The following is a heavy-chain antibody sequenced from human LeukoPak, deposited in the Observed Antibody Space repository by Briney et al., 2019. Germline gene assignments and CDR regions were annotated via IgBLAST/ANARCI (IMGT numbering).Heavy chain of an antibody. J-gene: IGHJ6*02. V-gene: IGHV1-69*02. CDR3: ARGKMVTRGMDV. Sequence: SVKVSCKASGGTFSSYTISWVRQAPGQGLEWMGRIIPILGIANYAQEFQGSVTITADKSTSTAYMELSSLRSEDTAVYYCARGKMVTRGMDVWGQGTTVTVSS. CDR2: IIPILGIA. D-gene: IGHD4-23*01. CDR1: GGTFSSYT.